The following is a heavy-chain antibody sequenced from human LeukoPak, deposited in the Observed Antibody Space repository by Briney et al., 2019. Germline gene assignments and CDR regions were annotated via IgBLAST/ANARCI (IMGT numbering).Heavy chain of an antibody. CDR3: AVSHDGTHWGYYFDY. J-gene: IGHJ4*02. CDR1: GYSFTSYW. Sequence: PGESLKISCKGSGYSFTSYWIGWVRQMPGKGLEWMGIIYPGDSDTRYSPSFQGQVTISADKSISTAYLQWSSLKASDTAMYYCAVSHDGTHWGYYFDYWGQGTLVTVSS. D-gene: IGHD7-27*01. CDR2: IYPGDSDT. V-gene: IGHV5-51*01.